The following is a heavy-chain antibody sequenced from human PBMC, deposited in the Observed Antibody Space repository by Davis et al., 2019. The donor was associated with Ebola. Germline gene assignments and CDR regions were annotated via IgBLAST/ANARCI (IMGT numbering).Heavy chain of an antibody. CDR1: GFTFSSYS. D-gene: IGHD3-3*01. CDR2: ISSSSSYI. V-gene: IGHV3-21*01. J-gene: IGHJ6*03. CDR3: ARDLEEPFGVVYYYYYYMDV. Sequence: PGGSLRLSCAASGFTFSSYSMNWVRQAPGQGLEWVSSISSSSSYIYYADSVKGRFTISRDNAKNSLYLQMNSLRAEDTAVYYCARDLEEPFGVVYYYYYYMDVWGKGTTVTVSS.